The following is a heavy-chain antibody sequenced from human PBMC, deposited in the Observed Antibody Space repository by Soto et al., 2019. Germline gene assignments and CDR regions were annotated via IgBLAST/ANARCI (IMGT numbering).Heavy chain of an antibody. J-gene: IGHJ4*02. CDR3: ARGAGYGDYGGY. CDR2: ISGSGTTI. D-gene: IGHD4-17*01. V-gene: IGHV3-48*02. Sequence: EVQLVESGGGFVQPGGSLRLSCAASGFSLRGYSMIWVRQAPGKGLEWVSYISGSGTTIYYADSVKGRFTISRDNAKNSVYLQMNSLGDENTDVYYCARGAGYGDYGGYWGQGTLVTVSS. CDR1: GFSLRGYS.